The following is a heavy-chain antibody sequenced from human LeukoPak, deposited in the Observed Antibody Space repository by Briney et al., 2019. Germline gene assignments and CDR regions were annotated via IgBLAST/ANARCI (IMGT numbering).Heavy chain of an antibody. V-gene: IGHV1-2*02. CDR2: INPNSGGT. CDR3: ARRARSSTSRFDP. Sequence: ASVKVSCTASGYTFTGYYMHWVRQAPGQGLEWMGWINPNSGGTNYAQKFQGRVTMTRDTSISTAYMELSRLRSDDTAVYYCARRARSSTSRFDPWGQGTLVTVSS. D-gene: IGHD2-2*01. CDR1: GYTFTGYY. J-gene: IGHJ5*02.